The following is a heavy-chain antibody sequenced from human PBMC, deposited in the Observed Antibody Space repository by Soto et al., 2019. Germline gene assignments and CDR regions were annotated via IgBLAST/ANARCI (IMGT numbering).Heavy chain of an antibody. CDR1: GGSISSGGYY. J-gene: IGHJ6*02. D-gene: IGHD4-17*01. Sequence: QVQLQESGPGLVKPSQTLSLTCTVYGGSISSGGYYWSWIRQHPGKGLEWIGYIYYSGSTYYNPSLKSRVTISVDTSKNQFSLKLSSVTAADTAVYYCARAGYGDYDDYYYGMDVWGQGTTVTVSS. CDR2: IYYSGST. CDR3: ARAGYGDYDDYYYGMDV. V-gene: IGHV4-31*03.